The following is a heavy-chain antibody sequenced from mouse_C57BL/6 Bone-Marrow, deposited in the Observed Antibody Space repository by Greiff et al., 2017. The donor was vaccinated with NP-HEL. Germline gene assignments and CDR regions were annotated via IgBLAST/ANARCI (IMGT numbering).Heavy chain of an antibody. D-gene: IGHD4-1*01. Sequence: QVQLPQPGAELVRPGSSVKLSCKASGYTFTSYWMHWVKQRPIQGLEWIGNIDPSDSETHYNQKFKDKATLTVDKSSSTAYMQLSSLTSEDSAVYYCARTGRYWYFDVWGTGTTVTVSS. CDR1: GYTFTSYW. CDR2: IDPSDSET. V-gene: IGHV1-52*01. J-gene: IGHJ1*03. CDR3: ARTGRYWYFDV.